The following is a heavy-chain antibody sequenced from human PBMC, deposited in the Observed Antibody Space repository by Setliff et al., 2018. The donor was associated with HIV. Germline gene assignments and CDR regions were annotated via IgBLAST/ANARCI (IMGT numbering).Heavy chain of an antibody. J-gene: IGHJ6*03. D-gene: IGHD5-18*01. CDR1: GGSFTGAY. CDR3: ARCGRGYSYGYYPYYYYYMDV. CDR2: INHTGST. V-gene: IGHV4-34*01. Sequence: KSPETMSPTSPVYGGSFTGAYWSWIRQPPGKGLEWIGEINHTGSTNYNPSLKSRVTISVDTSKNQFSLKLSSVTAADTAVYYCARCGRGYSYGYYPYYYYYMDVWGKGTTVTVSS.